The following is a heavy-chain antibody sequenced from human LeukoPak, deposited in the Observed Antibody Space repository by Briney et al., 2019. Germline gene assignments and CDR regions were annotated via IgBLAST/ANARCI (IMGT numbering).Heavy chain of an antibody. J-gene: IGHJ4*02. CDR3: ASWNYVDY. Sequence: PGGSLRLSCAASGFTFSSHAMSWVRQAPGKGLEWVSRIGLSGGTTYNEDCVKGRFTISRDNSKNTLYLQMSSLRAEDTAVYYCASWNYVDYWGQGTLVTVSS. V-gene: IGHV3-23*01. CDR2: IGLSGGTT. D-gene: IGHD6-13*01. CDR1: GFTFSSHA.